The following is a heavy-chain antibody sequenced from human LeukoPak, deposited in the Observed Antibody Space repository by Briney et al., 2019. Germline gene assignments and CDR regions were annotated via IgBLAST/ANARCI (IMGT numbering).Heavy chain of an antibody. D-gene: IGHD6-13*01. CDR1: GFTFSSYS. CDR3: ARDASSGESSSWYGFDY. V-gene: IGHV3-21*01. J-gene: IGHJ4*02. Sequence: PGGSLRLSCAASGFTFSSYSMNWVRQAPGKGLEWVSSISSSSSYIYYADSVKGRFTISRDNAKNSLYLQMNSLRAEDTAVYYCARDASSGESSSWYGFDYWGQGTLVTVSS. CDR2: ISSSSSYI.